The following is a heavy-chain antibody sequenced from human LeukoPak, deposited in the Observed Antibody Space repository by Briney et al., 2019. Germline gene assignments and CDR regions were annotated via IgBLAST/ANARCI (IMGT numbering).Heavy chain of an antibody. Sequence: SETLSLTCTVSGGSISSSYWSWIRQPAGKGLEWIGYISYSGSTNCNPSLRSRVTISVDPSKNQFSLKLPSVTAADTAVYYCARGRSGGLVTLDYWGQGTLVTVSS. CDR3: ARGRSGGLVTLDY. CDR1: GGSISSSY. D-gene: IGHD2-21*02. CDR2: ISYSGST. V-gene: IGHV4-59*01. J-gene: IGHJ4*02.